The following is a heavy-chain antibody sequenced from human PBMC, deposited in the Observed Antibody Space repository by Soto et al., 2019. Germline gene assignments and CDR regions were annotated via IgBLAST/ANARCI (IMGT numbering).Heavy chain of an antibody. D-gene: IGHD6-13*01. Sequence: QVQLVQSGAEVKKPGASVKVSCKASGYTFTSYGISWVRQAPGQGREWMGWISAYNGNTNYAQKLQGRVTMTTDTTTSTAYMEMRSMSSDDTAVYYCGRDGDRGAAAVYWGQGTLVTVSS. V-gene: IGHV1-18*01. CDR2: ISAYNGNT. CDR3: GRDGDRGAAAVY. J-gene: IGHJ4*02. CDR1: GYTFTSYG.